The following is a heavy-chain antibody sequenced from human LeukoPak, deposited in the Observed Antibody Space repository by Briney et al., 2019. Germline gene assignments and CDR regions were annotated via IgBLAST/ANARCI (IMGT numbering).Heavy chain of an antibody. Sequence: SETLSLTCAVYGGSFSGYYWSWIRQPPGKGLEWIGEINHSGSTNYNPSLKSRVTISVDTSKNQFSLKLSSVTAADTAVYYCARGFGMTTVTRFDYWGQGTLVTVSS. J-gene: IGHJ4*02. CDR1: GGSFSGYY. CDR3: ARGFGMTTVTRFDY. D-gene: IGHD4-17*01. V-gene: IGHV4-34*01. CDR2: INHSGST.